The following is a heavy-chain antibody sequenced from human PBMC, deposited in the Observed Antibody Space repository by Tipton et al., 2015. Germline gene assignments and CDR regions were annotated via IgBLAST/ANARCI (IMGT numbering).Heavy chain of an antibody. CDR1: GYSFTTYW. D-gene: IGHD3-22*01. CDR3: ARHVSFYYDTHGSDALDI. Sequence: QLVQSGAEVKKPGESLKISCKTSGYSFTTYWIAWVRQMPGKGLEWMGIIYPGDSHTRYNPSFQGQVTISADKSISTAYLHWSSLKASDTAMYYCARHVSFYYDTHGSDALDIWAQGTMVTVSS. J-gene: IGHJ3*02. CDR2: IYPGDSHT. V-gene: IGHV5-51*01.